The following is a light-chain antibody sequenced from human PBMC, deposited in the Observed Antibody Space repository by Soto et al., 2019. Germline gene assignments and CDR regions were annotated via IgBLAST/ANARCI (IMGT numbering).Light chain of an antibody. CDR3: QSYDSSLSVV. CDR1: SSNIGAGYD. Sequence: QSVLTQPPSVSGAPGQRVTISCTGSSSNIGAGYDVHWYQQLPGTAPKLLIYVNSNRPSGVPDRFSGSKSGTSASLAITGLHAEDEADYYCQSYDSSLSVVFGGGTKLTVL. V-gene: IGLV1-40*01. J-gene: IGLJ2*01. CDR2: VNS.